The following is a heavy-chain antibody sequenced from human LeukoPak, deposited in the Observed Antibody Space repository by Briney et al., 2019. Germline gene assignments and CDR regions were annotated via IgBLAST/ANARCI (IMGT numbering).Heavy chain of an antibody. J-gene: IGHJ5*02. CDR2: IYYSGST. D-gene: IGHD3-22*01. CDR3: ARGEYYYDSSGPENWFDP. Sequence: SETLSLTCTVSGGSISSYYWSWIRQPPGKGLEWIGYIYYSGSTNYNPSLKSRVTISVDTSKNQFSLKLGSVTAADTAVYYCARGEYYYDSSGPENWFDPWGQGTLVTVSS. V-gene: IGHV4-59*01. CDR1: GGSISSYY.